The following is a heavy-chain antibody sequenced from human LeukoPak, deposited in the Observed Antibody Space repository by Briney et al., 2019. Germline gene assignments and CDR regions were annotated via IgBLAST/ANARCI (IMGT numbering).Heavy chain of an antibody. CDR3: ARGGYCSSTSCYAYYGMDV. CDR1: GYTFTGYY. D-gene: IGHD2-2*03. V-gene: IGHV1-2*04. CDR2: INPNSGGT. Sequence: ASVTVSCKASGYTFTGYYMHWVRQAPGQGLEWMGWINPNSGGTNYAQKFQGWVTMTRDTSISTAYMELSRLRSDDTAVYYCARGGYCSSTSCYAYYGMDVWGKGTTVTVSS. J-gene: IGHJ6*04.